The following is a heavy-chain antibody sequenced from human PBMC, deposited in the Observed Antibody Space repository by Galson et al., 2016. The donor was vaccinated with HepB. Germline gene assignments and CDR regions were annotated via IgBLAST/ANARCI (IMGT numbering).Heavy chain of an antibody. CDR1: GFTFSSDY. CDR3: ARGKAVTGSDPLDP. Sequence: SLRLSCAASGFTFSSDYMLWVRQAPGKGLEWVSVIYSGDSTNYADSVKGRFTISRDNSKNTLYLQMNSLRVEDTAVYYCARGKAVTGSDPLDPWGQGTLVTVSS. J-gene: IGHJ5*02. CDR2: IYSGDST. V-gene: IGHV3-53*01. D-gene: IGHD6-19*01.